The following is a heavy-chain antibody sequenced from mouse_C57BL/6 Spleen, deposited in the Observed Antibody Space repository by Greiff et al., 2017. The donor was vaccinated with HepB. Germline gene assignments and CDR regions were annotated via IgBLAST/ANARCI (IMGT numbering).Heavy chain of an antibody. D-gene: IGHD2-14*01. CDR3: ARIGGNWYFDV. J-gene: IGHJ1*03. V-gene: IGHV1-52*01. CDR1: GYTFTSYW. CDR2: IDPSDSET. Sequence: VQLQQSGAELVRPGSSVKLSCKASGYTFTSYWMHWVKQRPIQGLEWIGNIDPSDSETHYNQKFKDKATLTVDKSSSTAYMQLSSLTSEDSAVYYCARIGGNWYFDVWGTGTTVTVSS.